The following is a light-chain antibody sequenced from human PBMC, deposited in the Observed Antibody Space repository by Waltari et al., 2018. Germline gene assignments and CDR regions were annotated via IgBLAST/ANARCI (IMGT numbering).Light chain of an antibody. J-gene: IGKJ4*01. Sequence: EIVMTQSPATLSVFPGEGATLSCWASQSISSHLAWYLPKPGQAPRLLIYGASTEATGTPARFTGSGSGTEFTLTISSLQSEDVAIYYCQQYNKWPLTFGGGTKVE. CDR3: QQYNKWPLT. CDR2: GAS. V-gene: IGKV3-15*01. CDR1: QSISSH.